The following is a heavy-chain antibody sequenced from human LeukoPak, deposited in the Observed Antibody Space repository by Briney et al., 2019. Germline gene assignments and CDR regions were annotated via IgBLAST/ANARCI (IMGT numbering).Heavy chain of an antibody. V-gene: IGHV4-39*07. CDR3: ARGESSSSFDY. J-gene: IGHJ4*02. CDR2: TYYSGST. Sequence: SETLSFTCTVSVGSISSGSYYWGWIRQPPGKGLEWLGNTYYSGSTYYNPSLKGRVTISLDTSKNQFSLKLSSVTAADTAVYYCARGESSSSFDYWGQGTLVTVSS. D-gene: IGHD6-13*01. CDR1: VGSISSGSYY.